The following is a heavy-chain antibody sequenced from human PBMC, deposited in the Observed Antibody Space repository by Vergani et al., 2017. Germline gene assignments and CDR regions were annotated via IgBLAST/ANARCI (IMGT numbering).Heavy chain of an antibody. CDR3: ARATAVVRGEIDY. Sequence: QVQLVESGGGLVKPGGSLRLSCAASGFTFSDYYMGWIRQAPGKGLEWVSYISDSGDIVYYADSVRGRFTISRDNAKHSLLLQMKSLRDEDAAIYYCARATAVVRGEIDYWGEGTLVTVSS. D-gene: IGHD4-23*01. CDR2: ISDSGDIV. CDR1: GFTFSDYY. V-gene: IGHV3-11*01. J-gene: IGHJ4*02.